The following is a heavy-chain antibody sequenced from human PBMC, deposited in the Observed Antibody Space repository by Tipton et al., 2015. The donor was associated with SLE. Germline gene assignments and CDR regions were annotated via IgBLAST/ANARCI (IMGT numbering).Heavy chain of an antibody. CDR2: ISSSSSTI. CDR3: ARTHDYGDPGGQH. V-gene: IGHV3-48*01. D-gene: IGHD4-17*01. J-gene: IGHJ1*01. Sequence: SLRLSCAASGFTFSSYSMNWVRQAPGKGLEWVSYISSSSSTIYYADSVKGRFTISRDNAKNSLYLQMNSLRAEDTAVYYCARTHDYGDPGGQHWGQGTLVTVSS. CDR1: GFTFSSYS.